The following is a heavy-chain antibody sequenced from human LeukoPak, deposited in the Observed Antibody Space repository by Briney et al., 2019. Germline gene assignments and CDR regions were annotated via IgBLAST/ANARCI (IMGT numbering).Heavy chain of an antibody. J-gene: IGHJ3*02. CDR1: GFTFNTYA. D-gene: IGHD3-22*01. V-gene: IGHV3-23*01. CDR2: ISGSINTS. CDR3: ARDPTTYYYDSSGYKEAFDI. Sequence: PGGSLRLSCAASGFTFNTYAMTWVRQAPGKGLEWVSVISGSINTSYYADSVKGRFTISRDNSKNSLYLQMNSLRAEDTAVYYCARDPTTYYYDSSGYKEAFDIWGQGTMVTVSS.